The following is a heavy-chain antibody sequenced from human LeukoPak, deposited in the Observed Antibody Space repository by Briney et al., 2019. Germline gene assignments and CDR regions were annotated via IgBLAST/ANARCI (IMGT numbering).Heavy chain of an antibody. V-gene: IGHV1-46*01. CDR2: INPSGGST. Sequence: ASVKVSCKASGYTFTSYYMHWVRQAPGQGLEWMGIINPSGGSTSYAQKFQGRVTMTRDTSTSTVYMELSSLRSEDTAVYYCAREEMVVIASLTNCFDYWGQGTLVTVSS. CDR3: AREEMVVIASLTNCFDY. D-gene: IGHD2-21*01. CDR1: GYTFTSYY. J-gene: IGHJ4*02.